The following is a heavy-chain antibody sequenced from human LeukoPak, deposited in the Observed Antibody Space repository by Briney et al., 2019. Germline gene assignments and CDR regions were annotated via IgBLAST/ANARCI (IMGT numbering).Heavy chain of an antibody. CDR3: ARMGRDVYNFCFDY. D-gene: IGHD5-24*01. Sequence: GGSLRLSCSASGFTFSDYYMCWIRQAPGRGLEGISCISSCGGTTYYAEPVEGRFTISRDSDKKSVFLQMNTLSAEDTAVYYCARMGRDVYNFCFDYWGQGTLVTVSS. CDR2: ISSCGGTT. J-gene: IGHJ4*02. CDR1: GFTFSDYY. V-gene: IGHV3-11*04.